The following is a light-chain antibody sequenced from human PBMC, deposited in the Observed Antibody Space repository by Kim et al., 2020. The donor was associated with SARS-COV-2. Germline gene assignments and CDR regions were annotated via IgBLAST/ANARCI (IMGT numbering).Light chain of an antibody. CDR2: KAS. Sequence: DIQMTQSPSTLSASVGDRVTITCRASQSISYWLAWYQQKPGKVPKLLIYKASSLQRGVPSRFSGSESGTEFTLTISSLQPDDFATYYCQQYNSYPRTFGQGTKVDIK. J-gene: IGKJ1*01. CDR1: QSISYW. V-gene: IGKV1-5*03. CDR3: QQYNSYPRT.